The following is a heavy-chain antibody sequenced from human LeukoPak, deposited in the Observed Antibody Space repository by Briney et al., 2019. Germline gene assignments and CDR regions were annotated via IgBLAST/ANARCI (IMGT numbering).Heavy chain of an antibody. V-gene: IGHV3-30*02. CDR2: IQYDGSYY. J-gene: IGHJ4*02. Sequence: GGSLRLSCAVSGFRFSAYGMYWVRQAPGKGLEWVAFIQYDGSYYYYGDSVKGRFTISRDNSKNTLYLQMNSLRAEDTAVYYCSTYSSSQGHWGQGTLVTVSS. D-gene: IGHD6-6*01. CDR3: STYSSSQGH. CDR1: GFRFSAYG.